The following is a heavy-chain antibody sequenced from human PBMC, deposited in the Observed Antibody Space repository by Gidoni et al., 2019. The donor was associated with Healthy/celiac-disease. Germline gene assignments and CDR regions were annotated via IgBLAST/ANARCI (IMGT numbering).Heavy chain of an antibody. D-gene: IGHD6-13*01. CDR2: IGGSGGST. CDR3: AKKSQHGEYSSSWYGGVFDY. J-gene: IGHJ4*02. Sequence: EVQLLESGGGLVQPGGALRLSCAASGFTFSSYAMSWVSQAPGKGLEWVSAIGGSGGSTYYADSVKSRFTISRDNSKNTLYLQMNSLRAEDTDVYYCAKKSQHGEYSSSWYGGVFDYWGQGTLVTVSS. V-gene: IGHV3-23*01. CDR1: GFTFSSYA.